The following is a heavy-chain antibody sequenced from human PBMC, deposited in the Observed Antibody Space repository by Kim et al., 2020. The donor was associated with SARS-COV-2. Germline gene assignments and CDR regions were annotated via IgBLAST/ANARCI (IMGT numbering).Heavy chain of an antibody. Sequence: SETLSLTCTVSGGSISSYYWSWIRQPAGKGLEWIGRIYTSGSTNYNPSFKSRVTMSVDTSKNQFSLKLSSVTAADTAVYYCARDFQHYDVLTGYRYYYYGMDVWGQGTTVTVSS. J-gene: IGHJ6*02. CDR1: GGSISSYY. CDR3: ARDFQHYDVLTGYRYYYYGMDV. V-gene: IGHV4-4*07. CDR2: IYTSGST. D-gene: IGHD3-9*01.